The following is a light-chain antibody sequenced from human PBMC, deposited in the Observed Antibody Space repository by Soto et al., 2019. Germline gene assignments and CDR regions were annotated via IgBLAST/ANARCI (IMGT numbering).Light chain of an antibody. Sequence: EIVLTQSPGTLSLSPGERATLSCRASQSVSSSYLNWYQQKLGQAPRLLIYAASSRATGIPDRFSGSGSGTDCALTISRLEPEDFAMYYCQQYGSSVSYTFGPGTKVDIK. CDR3: QQYGSSVSYT. CDR2: AAS. V-gene: IGKV3-20*01. J-gene: IGKJ3*01. CDR1: QSVSSSY.